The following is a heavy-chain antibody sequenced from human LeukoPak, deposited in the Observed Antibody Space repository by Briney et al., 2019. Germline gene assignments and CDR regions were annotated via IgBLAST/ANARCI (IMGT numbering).Heavy chain of an antibody. D-gene: IGHD2-2*01. V-gene: IGHV4-31*03. CDR1: GGSISSGGYY. J-gene: IGHJ3*02. Sequence: SQTLSLTCTVSGGSISSGGYYWSWIRQHPGKGLEWIGEINHSGSTNYNPSLKSRVTISVDTSKNQFSLKLSSVTAADTAVYYCARGAPSWDIVVVPATTRHAFDIWGQGTMVTVSS. CDR2: INHSGST. CDR3: ARGAPSWDIVVVPATTRHAFDI.